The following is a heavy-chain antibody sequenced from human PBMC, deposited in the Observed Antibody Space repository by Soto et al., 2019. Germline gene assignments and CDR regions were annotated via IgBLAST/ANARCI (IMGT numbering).Heavy chain of an antibody. CDR3: AQSDGGYYYYAMDV. CDR2: IIPIFGTA. CDR1: GVTFSSYA. V-gene: IGHV1-69*13. D-gene: IGHD2-21*02. Sequence: SVKVSCKASGVTFSSYAISWVRQAPGQGLEWMGGIIPIFGTANYAQKLQGRVTITADESTSTAYMELSSLRSEDTAVYYCAQSDGGYYYYAMDVWGQGTPVTVSS. J-gene: IGHJ6*02.